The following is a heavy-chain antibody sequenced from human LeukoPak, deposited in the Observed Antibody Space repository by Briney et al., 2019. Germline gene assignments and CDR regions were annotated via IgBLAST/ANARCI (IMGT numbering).Heavy chain of an antibody. Sequence: SETLSLTCTVSGASISNYYWTWIRQPPGKGLEWIGYIYSSGSTNYNPYLRSRVTMSVDTSKNQFSLNLSSVTPADTAVYYCARSGTAAGRRDYWGQGTLVTVSP. CDR1: GASISNYY. V-gene: IGHV4-59*01. J-gene: IGHJ4*02. D-gene: IGHD6-13*01. CDR2: IYSSGST. CDR3: ARSGTAAGRRDY.